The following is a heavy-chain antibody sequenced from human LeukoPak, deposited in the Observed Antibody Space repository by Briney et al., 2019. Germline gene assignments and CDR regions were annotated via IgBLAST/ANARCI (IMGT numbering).Heavy chain of an antibody. V-gene: IGHV3-23*01. CDR2: ISGSGGYT. J-gene: IGHJ4*02. CDR3: AKGSYYDSSGSFYFDY. D-gene: IGHD3-22*01. CDR1: GFTSSSYA. Sequence: GGSLRLSCAASGFTSSSYAMSWVRQAPGKGLEWVSAISGSGGYTYYADSVKGRFTISRDNSKNTLYLQMNSLGAEDTAVYYCAKGSYYDSSGSFYFDYWGQGTLVTVSS.